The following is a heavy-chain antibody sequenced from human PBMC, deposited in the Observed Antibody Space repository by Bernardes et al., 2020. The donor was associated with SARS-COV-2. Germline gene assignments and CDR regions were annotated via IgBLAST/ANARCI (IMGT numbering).Heavy chain of an antibody. CDR3: AKFAGDSSSPYFDY. J-gene: IGHJ4*02. CDR2: LYSGGTT. Sequence: GGSLRLSCEASKFTVSNNYMSWVRQAPGKGLEWVSLLYSGGTTYYADSVKGRFTVSRDNSKNTLFLQMSDLRAEDTAIYYCAKFAGDSSSPYFDYWGQGTLVTVSS. V-gene: IGHV3-53*01. CDR1: KFTVSNNY. D-gene: IGHD6-6*01.